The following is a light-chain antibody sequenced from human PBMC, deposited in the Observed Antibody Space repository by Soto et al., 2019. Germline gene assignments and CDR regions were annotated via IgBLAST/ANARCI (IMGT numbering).Light chain of an antibody. CDR2: GAS. V-gene: IGKV3-20*01. Sequence: EIVLTQSPGTLSLSPGERATLSCRASQSVSSSYLAWYQQKPGQAPRLLIYGASSRATGIPDRFSGSGSGTDFPLTISRLEPEDFAEYYCQQYGSSPMYTFGQGNKLEIK. J-gene: IGKJ2*01. CDR1: QSVSSSY. CDR3: QQYGSSPMYT.